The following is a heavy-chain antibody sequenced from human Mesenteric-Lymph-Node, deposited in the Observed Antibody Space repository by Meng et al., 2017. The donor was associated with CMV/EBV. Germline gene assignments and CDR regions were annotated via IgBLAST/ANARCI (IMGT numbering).Heavy chain of an antibody. Sequence: SLKISCAASGFTFYTYTMNWVRQAPGKGLEWVSGITWNRGNIGYADSVKGRFTISRDNAKNSLYLQMNSLSAEDTALYYCAKGRTTVTIGGYGMDVWGQGTTVTVSS. V-gene: IGHV3-9*01. CDR2: ITWNRGNI. J-gene: IGHJ6*02. D-gene: IGHD4-17*01. CDR1: GFTFYTYT. CDR3: AKGRTTVTIGGYGMDV.